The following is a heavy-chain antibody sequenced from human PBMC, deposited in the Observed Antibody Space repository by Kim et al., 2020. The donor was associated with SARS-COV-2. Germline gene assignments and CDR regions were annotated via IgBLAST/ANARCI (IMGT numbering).Heavy chain of an antibody. Sequence: ASVKVSCKASGYTFYTYAMHWVRQAPGQRLEWMGCIDGGNGNTQYSQKFQGRVTFTRDTSATTAYMNLSSLRSEDTAVYFCARELRTALSMAPIYDYWGQGTRITVSS. CDR3: ARELRTALSMAPIYDY. V-gene: IGHV1-3*01. J-gene: IGHJ4*02. CDR1: GYTFYTYA. CDR2: IDGGNGNT. D-gene: IGHD3-10*01.